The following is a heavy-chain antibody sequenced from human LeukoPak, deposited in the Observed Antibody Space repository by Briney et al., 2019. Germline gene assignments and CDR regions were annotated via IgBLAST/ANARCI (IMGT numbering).Heavy chain of an antibody. D-gene: IGHD3-22*01. CDR3: AKTGYDSSGYADYFDY. Sequence: GGSLRLSCAASGFTFSGYWMSWVCQAPGRRLEWVANINPDGSAQYYADSVKGRFTISRDNAQNSLFLQMNSLRAEDTALYYCAKTGYDSSGYADYFDYWGQGTLVTVSS. CDR1: GFTFSGYW. V-gene: IGHV3-7*03. J-gene: IGHJ4*02. CDR2: INPDGSAQ.